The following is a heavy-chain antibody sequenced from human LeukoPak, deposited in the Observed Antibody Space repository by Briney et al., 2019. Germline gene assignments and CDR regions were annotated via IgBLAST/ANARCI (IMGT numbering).Heavy chain of an antibody. D-gene: IGHD4-11*01. CDR1: GFTFSSYA. V-gene: IGHV3-21*01. CDR3: ARDRTVTLSPYYVDY. J-gene: IGHJ4*02. CDR2: ISSSSSYI. Sequence: PGGSLRLFCAASGFTFSSYAMSWVRQALGKGLEWVSAISSSSSYIYYADSVKGRFTISRDNAKNSLYLQTNSLRAEDTAVYYCARDRTVTLSPYYVDYWGQGTLVTVSS.